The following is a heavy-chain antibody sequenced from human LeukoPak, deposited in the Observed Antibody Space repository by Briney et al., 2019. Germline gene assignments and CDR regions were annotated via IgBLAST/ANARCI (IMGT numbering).Heavy chain of an antibody. Sequence: SETLSLTCAVYGGSFSGYYWSWIRQPPGKGLEWIGEINHSGSTNYNPSLKSRVTISVDTSKNQFSLKLSSVTAADTAVYYCAIPLYTDDDAFDIWGQGTMVTVSS. V-gene: IGHV4-34*01. CDR2: INHSGST. CDR3: AIPLYTDDDAFDI. D-gene: IGHD2-2*02. J-gene: IGHJ3*02. CDR1: GGSFSGYY.